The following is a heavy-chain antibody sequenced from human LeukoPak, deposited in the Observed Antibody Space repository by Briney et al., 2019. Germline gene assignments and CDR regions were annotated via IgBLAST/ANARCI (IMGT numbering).Heavy chain of an antibody. Sequence: HPGGSLRLSCAASGFTFSGSALHWVRQASGKGLEWVGRIRSTANGYATAYAASVKGRFTISRDDSKNTAYLQMDSLKTEDTAVYYCAREDWCIAARCGNGFDYWGQGTLVTVSS. V-gene: IGHV3-73*01. CDR3: AREDWCIAARCGNGFDY. D-gene: IGHD6-6*01. CDR2: IRSTANGYAT. CDR1: GFTFSGSA. J-gene: IGHJ4*02.